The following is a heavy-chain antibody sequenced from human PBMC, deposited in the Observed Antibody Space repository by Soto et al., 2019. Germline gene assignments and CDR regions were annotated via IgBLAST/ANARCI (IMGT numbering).Heavy chain of an antibody. J-gene: IGHJ6*03. CDR1: GGSISSYY. CDR3: ARLAAAGGGFYSYYYYMDV. CDR2: IYYSGST. D-gene: IGHD6-13*01. Sequence: QVQLQESGPGLVKPSETLSLTCTVSGGSISSYYWSWIRQPPGKGLEWIGYIYYSGSTNYNPSLKSRVTISVDTSKNQFFLKLSSVTAADTAVYYCARLAAAGGGFYSYYYYMDVWGKGTTVTVSS. V-gene: IGHV4-59*01.